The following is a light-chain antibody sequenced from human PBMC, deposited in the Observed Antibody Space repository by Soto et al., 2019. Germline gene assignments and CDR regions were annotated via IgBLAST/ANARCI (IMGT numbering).Light chain of an antibody. CDR3: HQSNNWPYT. CDR2: DAS. CDR1: QSVSSY. J-gene: IGKJ2*01. V-gene: IGKV3-11*01. Sequence: VLTQSPATLSLSPGERAILSCRASQSVSSYFAWYQQKPGQAPRLLIYDASYRATDIPTRFSGSGSGTDFTLTISSLKPEDFAVYYCHQSNNWPYTFGQGTKVDIK.